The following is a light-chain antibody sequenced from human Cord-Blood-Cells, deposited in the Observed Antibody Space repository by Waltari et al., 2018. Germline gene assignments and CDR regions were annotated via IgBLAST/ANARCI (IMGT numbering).Light chain of an antibody. J-gene: IGKJ4*01. CDR3: QQYNNWPFT. V-gene: IGKV3-15*01. CDR2: VAS. CDR1: QSVSSN. Sequence: EIVMTQSPATLSVSPGERATLSCRASQSVSSNLAWYQQKPGQAPRLLISVASTRATGIPARFSGSGSGTEFTLTISSLQSEDFAVYYCQQYNNWPFTFGGGTKVEIK.